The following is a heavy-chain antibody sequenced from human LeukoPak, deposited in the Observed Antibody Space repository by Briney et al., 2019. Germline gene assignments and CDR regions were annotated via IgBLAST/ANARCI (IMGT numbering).Heavy chain of an antibody. V-gene: IGHV4-34*01. CDR3: ARDRDSSELYYYYYMDV. Sequence: SETLSLTCALYVESFTTFYWGWIRQTPAKGVKWIGEINHTGSTNYNPSLKSRVTISIDTSKNQFSLKLSSVTAADTAVYYCARDRDSSELYYYYYMDVWGKGTTVTISS. CDR2: INHTGST. CDR1: VESFTTFY. D-gene: IGHD3-22*01. J-gene: IGHJ6*03.